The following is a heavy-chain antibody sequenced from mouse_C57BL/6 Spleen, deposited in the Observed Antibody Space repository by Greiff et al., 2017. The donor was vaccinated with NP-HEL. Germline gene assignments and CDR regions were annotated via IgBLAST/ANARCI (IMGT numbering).Heavy chain of an antibody. V-gene: IGHV1-18*01. CDR1: GYTFTDYN. D-gene: IGHD2-4*01. CDR3: ARCYYDYGGYAMDY. J-gene: IGHJ4*01. Sequence: EVQLQQSGPELVKPGASVKIPCKASGYTFTDYNMDWVKQSHGKSLEWIGDINPNNGGTIYNQKFKGKATLTVDKSSSTAYMELRSLTSEDTAVYYCARCYYDYGGYAMDYWGQGTSVTVSS. CDR2: INPNNGGT.